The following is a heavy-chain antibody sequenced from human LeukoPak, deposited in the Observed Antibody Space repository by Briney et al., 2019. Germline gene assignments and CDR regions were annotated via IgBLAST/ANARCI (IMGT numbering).Heavy chain of an antibody. J-gene: IGHJ4*02. Sequence: PGGSLRLSCAASGFTFSSYGMHWVRQAPGKGLEWVAFIRYDGSNKYYADSVKGRFTISRDNSKNTLYLQMNSLRAEDTAVYYCAKDMADYYGSGRGKFDYWGQGTLVTVSS. D-gene: IGHD3-10*01. CDR2: IRYDGSNK. CDR1: GFTFSSYG. V-gene: IGHV3-30*02. CDR3: AKDMADYYGSGRGKFDY.